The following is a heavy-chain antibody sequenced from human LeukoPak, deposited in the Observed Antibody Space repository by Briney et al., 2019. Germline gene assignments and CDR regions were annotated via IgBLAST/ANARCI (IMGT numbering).Heavy chain of an antibody. D-gene: IGHD4-17*01. CDR3: ARNSLGAWFDP. J-gene: IGHJ5*02. V-gene: IGHV4-59*08. Sequence: SETLSLTCTVSGGSISSYYWSWIRQPPGKGLEWIWYIYYSGSTNYNPSLKSRVTISVDTSKNQFSLKLSSVTAADTAVYYCARNSLGAWFDPWGQGTLVTVSS. CDR1: GGSISSYY. CDR2: IYYSGST.